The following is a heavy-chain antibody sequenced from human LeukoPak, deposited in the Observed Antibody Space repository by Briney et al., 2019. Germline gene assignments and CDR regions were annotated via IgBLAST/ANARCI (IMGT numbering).Heavy chain of an antibody. CDR3: ATLVVVPAAMGGDY. J-gene: IGHJ4*02. V-gene: IGHV1-8*03. CDR2: MNPNSGNT. CDR1: GYTFTSYD. D-gene: IGHD2-2*01. Sequence: GASVKVSCKASGYTFTSYDINWVRQATGQGLEWMGWMNPNSGNTGYAQKFQGRVTITRNTSISTAYMELSSLRSEDTAVYYCATLVVVPAAMGGDYWGQGTLVTVSS.